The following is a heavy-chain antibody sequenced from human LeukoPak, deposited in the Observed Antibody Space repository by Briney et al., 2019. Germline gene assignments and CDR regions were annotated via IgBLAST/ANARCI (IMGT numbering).Heavy chain of an antibody. CDR3: EKGAAVAGSDAFDI. Sequence: ASVKVSCKASGGTFSSYAISWVRHAPGQGLEWMGEMIPIFGTANYAQKFQGSVTITADESARSAYMELISLSSEATAVSYGEKGAAVAGSDAFDIWNQGTIVTASS. D-gene: IGHD6-19*01. J-gene: IGHJ3*02. V-gene: IGHV1-69*13. CDR2: MIPIFGTA. CDR1: GGTFSSYA.